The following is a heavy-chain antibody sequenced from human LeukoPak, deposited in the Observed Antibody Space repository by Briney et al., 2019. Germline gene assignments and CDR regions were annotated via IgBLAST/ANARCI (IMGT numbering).Heavy chain of an antibody. CDR2: ISGSSNYI. V-gene: IGHV3-21*01. CDR1: GFTFSSYN. J-gene: IGHJ4*02. CDR3: LSLGGDSVGY. Sequence: GGSLRLSCAASGFTFSSYNMNWVRQAPGKGLEWVSSISGSSNYIYYADSVKGRFTISRDNAKSSLYLQMNSLRAEDTAVYFCLSLGGDSVGYGGQGTLVTVSS. D-gene: IGHD1-26*01.